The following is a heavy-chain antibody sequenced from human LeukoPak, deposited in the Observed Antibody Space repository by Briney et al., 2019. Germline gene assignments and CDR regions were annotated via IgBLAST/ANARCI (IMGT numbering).Heavy chain of an antibody. V-gene: IGHV4-34*01. CDR1: GASFSGYY. Sequence: SETLSLTCAVYGASFSGYYWSWIRQPPGKGLDWIGEINHSGSTNYNPSLKSRVTISVDTSKNQFSLKLSSVTAADTAVYYCARGGITIFGVVNDPWGQGTLVTVSS. CDR3: ARGGITIFGVVNDP. CDR2: INHSGST. D-gene: IGHD3-3*01. J-gene: IGHJ5*02.